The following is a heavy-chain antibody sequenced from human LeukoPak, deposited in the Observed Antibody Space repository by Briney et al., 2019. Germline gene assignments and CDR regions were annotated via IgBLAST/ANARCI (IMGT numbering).Heavy chain of an antibody. D-gene: IGHD3-10*01. CDR3: ARDYGSGSYYKP. J-gene: IGHJ5*02. Sequence: GGSLRLSCAASEFTFSSYSLNWVRQAPGKGLEWFSYISSDGGAIYYADSVKGRFTISRDNARNSLYLQMNSLRAEDTAVYYCARDYGSGSYYKPWGQGTLVTVSS. CDR1: EFTFSSYS. CDR2: ISSDGGAI. V-gene: IGHV3-48*01.